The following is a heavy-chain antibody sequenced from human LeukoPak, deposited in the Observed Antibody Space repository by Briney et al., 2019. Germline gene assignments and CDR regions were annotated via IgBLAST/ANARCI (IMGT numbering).Heavy chain of an antibody. CDR2: INSDGSIT. D-gene: IGHD1-26*01. V-gene: IGHV3-74*01. Sequence: PGGSLRLSCAASGFTFSSYGMHWVRQAPGRGLVWVSRINSDGSITSYADSVKGRFTISRDNAKNTLYLQMNSLRAEDTAVYYCARGTGYSVFDMWGQGTMVTVSS. CDR3: ARGTGYSVFDM. J-gene: IGHJ3*02. CDR1: GFTFSSYG.